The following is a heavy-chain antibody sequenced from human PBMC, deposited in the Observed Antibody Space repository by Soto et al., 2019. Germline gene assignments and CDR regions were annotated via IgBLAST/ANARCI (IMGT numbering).Heavy chain of an antibody. Sequence: GSLRLSCAASGFTFSSYGMHWVRQAPGKGLEWVAVISYDGSNKYYADSVKGRFTISRDNSKNTLYLQMNSLRAEDTAVYYCAKGYDSSGYYHGDYWGQGTLVTVSS. V-gene: IGHV3-30*18. D-gene: IGHD3-22*01. CDR3: AKGYDSSGYYHGDY. CDR2: ISYDGSNK. CDR1: GFTFSSYG. J-gene: IGHJ4*02.